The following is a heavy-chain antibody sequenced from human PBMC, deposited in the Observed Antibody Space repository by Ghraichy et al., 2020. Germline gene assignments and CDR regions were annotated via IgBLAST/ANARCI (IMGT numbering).Heavy chain of an antibody. J-gene: IGHJ5*02. CDR3: ARGLSGYGGYDS. V-gene: IGHV2-26*01. CDR2: IDEG. CDR1: GFSLNEPRMG. Sequence: SGPTLVKPTETLTLTCTVSGFSLNEPRMGVGWIRQPPGKALEWLAHIDEGPYSRVLNSRVTISKDTSKSQVVLTMANMDPGDTAKYYCARGLSGYGGYDSWGQGTLVTVSS. D-gene: IGHD5-12*01.